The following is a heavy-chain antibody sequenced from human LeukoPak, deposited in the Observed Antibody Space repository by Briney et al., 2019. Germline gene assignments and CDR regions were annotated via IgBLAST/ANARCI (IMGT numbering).Heavy chain of an antibody. D-gene: IGHD6-19*01. CDR1: GFTVSSNY. CDR3: ARSSSGWYGDY. Sequence: PGGSLRLSCAASGFTVSSNYMSWVRQAPGKGLEWIGEINHSGSTNYNPSLKSRVTISVDTSKNQFSLKLSSVTAADTAVYYCARSSSGWYGDYWGQGTLVTVSS. J-gene: IGHJ4*02. CDR2: INHSGST. V-gene: IGHV4-34*01.